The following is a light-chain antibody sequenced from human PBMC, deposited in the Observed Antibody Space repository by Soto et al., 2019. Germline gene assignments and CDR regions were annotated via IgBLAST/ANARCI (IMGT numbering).Light chain of an antibody. CDR3: QQLNSYPFT. J-gene: IGKJ4*01. Sequence: DIQLTQSPSFLSASVADRVTITCRASQGIGSYLAWYQQNPGEAPNLLIYGAFTLQSGIPSRFSGSGSGTEYTLPIGSLPPEDFAAYSCQQLNSYPFTFGGGTKVEIK. CDR1: QGIGSY. V-gene: IGKV1-9*01. CDR2: GAF.